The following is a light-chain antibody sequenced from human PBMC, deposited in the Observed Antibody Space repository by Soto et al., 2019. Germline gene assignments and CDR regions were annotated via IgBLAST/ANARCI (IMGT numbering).Light chain of an antibody. CDR2: AVT. CDR1: SSDVGGYNY. Sequence: QSALTQPRSVSGSPGQSVTISCTGTSSDVGGYNYVSWFQQHPGKAPKLMIYAVTERPSGVSNRFSGSKSGNTASLTISGLQAEDEADYYCSSYTSSSTLYVFGTGTKVTVL. J-gene: IGLJ1*01. CDR3: SSYTSSSTLYV. V-gene: IGLV2-14*01.